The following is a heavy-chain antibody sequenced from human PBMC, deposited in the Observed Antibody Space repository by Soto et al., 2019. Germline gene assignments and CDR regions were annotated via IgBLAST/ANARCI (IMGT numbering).Heavy chain of an antibody. Sequence: PGGSLRLSCAASGFTFSSYSMNWVRQAPGKGLEWVSSISSSSSYIYYADSVKGRFTISRDNAKNSLYLQMNSLRAEDTAVYYCARDLGSGWYGLPHDAFDIWGQGTMVTVSS. D-gene: IGHD6-19*01. CDR2: ISSSSSYI. CDR1: GFTFSSYS. J-gene: IGHJ3*02. CDR3: ARDLGSGWYGLPHDAFDI. V-gene: IGHV3-21*01.